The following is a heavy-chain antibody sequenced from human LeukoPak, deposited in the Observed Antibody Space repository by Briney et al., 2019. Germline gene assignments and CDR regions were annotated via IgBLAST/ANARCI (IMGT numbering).Heavy chain of an antibody. Sequence: GGSLRLSCAASGFTFSSYAMSWVRQAPGKGLEWVSAISGSGGSTYYADSVKGRFTISRDNSKNTLYLQMNSLRAEDTAVYYCAKSGCTNGVCYTGYYYYYYMDVWGKGTTVTISS. J-gene: IGHJ6*03. D-gene: IGHD2-8*01. V-gene: IGHV3-23*01. CDR2: ISGSGGST. CDR3: AKSGCTNGVCYTGYYYYYYMDV. CDR1: GFTFSSYA.